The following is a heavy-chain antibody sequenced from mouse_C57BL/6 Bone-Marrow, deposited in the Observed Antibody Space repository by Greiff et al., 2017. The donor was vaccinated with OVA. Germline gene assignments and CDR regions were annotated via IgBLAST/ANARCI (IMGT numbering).Heavy chain of an antibody. CDR1: GYTFTSYG. V-gene: IGHV1-81*01. CDR2: IYPRNGNT. Sequence: VQLQQSGAELARPGASVKLSCKASGYTFTSYGISWVKQRPGQGLEWIGEIYPRNGNTNYNEQFKGKATLTADKSSSTAYMELRSLTSEDSAVYFCARYCNPKDYYAMDYWGQGTSVTVSS. J-gene: IGHJ4*01. CDR3: ARYCNPKDYYAMDY. D-gene: IGHD2-1*01.